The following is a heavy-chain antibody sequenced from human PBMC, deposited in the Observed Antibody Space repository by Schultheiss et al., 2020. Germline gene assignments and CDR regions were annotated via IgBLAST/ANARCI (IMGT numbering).Heavy chain of an antibody. J-gene: IGHJ4*02. CDR2: ISGSGGST. D-gene: IGHD5-18*01. CDR1: GFTVSSYA. V-gene: IGHV3-23*01. CDR3: AKDLHEGYSYGSCDY. Sequence: GGSLRLSCAASGFTVSSYAMHWVRQAPGKGLEWVSAISGSGGSTYYADSVKGRFTISRDNSKNTLYLQMNSLRAEDTAVYYCAKDLHEGYSYGSCDYWGQGTLVTVAS.